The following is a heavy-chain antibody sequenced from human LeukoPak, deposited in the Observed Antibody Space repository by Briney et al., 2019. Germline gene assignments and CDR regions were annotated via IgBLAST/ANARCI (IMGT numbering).Heavy chain of an antibody. J-gene: IGHJ4*02. CDR3: ARYYDSSGPTFDQ. CDR2: IYYSGTT. Sequence: SQTLSLTCTVSGGSISSGDYYWSWIRQSPGKGLEWIGHIYYSGTTYYNTSLKSRLTISVDPSKNQFSLKLSSVTAADTAVYYCARYYDSSGPTFDQWGQGTLVTVSS. D-gene: IGHD3-22*01. CDR1: GGSISSGDYY. V-gene: IGHV4-30-4*01.